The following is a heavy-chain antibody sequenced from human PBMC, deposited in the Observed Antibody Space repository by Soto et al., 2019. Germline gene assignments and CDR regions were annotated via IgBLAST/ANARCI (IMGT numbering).Heavy chain of an antibody. V-gene: IGHV3-48*04. J-gene: IGHJ4*02. CDR3: VRGYYDDYISEY. CDR2: ISSTGTTI. CDR1: GFTFSIYS. D-gene: IGHD4-17*01. Sequence: EVQLVESGGGLVQPGGCLRLSCAASGFTFSIYSMNWVRQAPGKGLEWISYISSTGTTIYYADSVKGRFTISRDNAKNSVYLQMNSIPAEDTALYYGVRGYYDDYISEYWGKGNLVTVSS.